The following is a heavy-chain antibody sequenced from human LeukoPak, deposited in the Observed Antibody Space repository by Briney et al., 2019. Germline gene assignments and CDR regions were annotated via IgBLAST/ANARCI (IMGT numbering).Heavy chain of an antibody. J-gene: IGHJ4*02. CDR3: ARSGFVVVPYYFDY. D-gene: IGHD2-21*01. V-gene: IGHV4-59*01. CDR1: GGSISSYY. CDR2: MYYSGST. Sequence: SENLSLTCTVSGGSISSYYWSWIRQPPGKGLEWIGYMYYSGSTDYNPSLKSRVTISVDTSKNQFSLKLTSVTAADTAVYYCARSGFVVVPYYFDYWGQGTLVTVSS.